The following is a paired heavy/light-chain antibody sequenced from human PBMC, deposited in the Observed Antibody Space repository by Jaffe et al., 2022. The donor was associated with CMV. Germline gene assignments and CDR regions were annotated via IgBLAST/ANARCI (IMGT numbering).Light chain of an antibody. CDR3: QQSYSTPLT. CDR2: AAS. J-gene: IGKJ4*01. Sequence: DIQMTQSPSSLSASVGDRVTITCRASQSISNYLNWYQQKPGKAPKLLIYAASSLQSGVPSRFSGSGSGTDFTLTISSLQPEDFATYFCQQSYSTPLTFGGGTKVEIK. CDR1: QSISNY. V-gene: IGKV1-39*01.
Heavy chain of an antibody. CDR3: AKATTTSAARRGDWFDP. J-gene: IGHJ5*02. V-gene: IGHV3-23*04. CDR1: GFTFSSYA. Sequence: EVQLVESGGGLVQPGGSLRLSCAASGFTFSSYAMSWVRQAPGKGLEWVSTISSSGGTTNYADSVKGRFTMSRDNSKNTLYLQTDSLRAEDTAVYYCAKATTTSAARRGDWFDPWGQGTLVTVSS. CDR2: ISSSGGTT. D-gene: IGHD1-26*01.